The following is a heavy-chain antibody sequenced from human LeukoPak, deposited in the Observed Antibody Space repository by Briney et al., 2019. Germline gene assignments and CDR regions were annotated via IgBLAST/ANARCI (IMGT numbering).Heavy chain of an antibody. J-gene: IGHJ4*02. CDR2: INPSGGST. V-gene: IGHV1-46*01. CDR3: ARFRGLITMVRGVITQGVDRGEYYFDY. Sequence: ASVKVSCKASGYTFTSYYMHWVRQAPGQGLEWMGIINPSGGSTSYAQKFRGRVTMTRDTSTSTVYMELSSQRSEDTAVYYCARFRGLITMVRGVITQGVDRGEYYFDYWGQGTLVTVSS. CDR1: GYTFTSYY. D-gene: IGHD3-10*01.